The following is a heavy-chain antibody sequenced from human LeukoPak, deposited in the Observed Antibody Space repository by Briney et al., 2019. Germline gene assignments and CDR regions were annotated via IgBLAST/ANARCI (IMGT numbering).Heavy chain of an antibody. D-gene: IGHD3-22*01. CDR1: GFTFSSYA. J-gene: IGHJ4*02. Sequence: GGSLRLSCAASGFTFSSYAMSWVRQAPGKGLEWVSDISGSGSNTYYADSVKGRFTISRDNSKNTLYLQMNSLRAEDTAVYYCAKGQNYYDSSGYYYYDYWGQGTLVTVSS. CDR2: ISGSGSNT. CDR3: AKGQNYYDSSGYYYYDY. V-gene: IGHV3-23*01.